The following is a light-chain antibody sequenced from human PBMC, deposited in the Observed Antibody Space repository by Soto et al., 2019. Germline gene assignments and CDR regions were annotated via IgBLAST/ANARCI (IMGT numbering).Light chain of an antibody. CDR2: DAS. J-gene: IGKJ1*01. CDR3: QRRSNWSTK. Sequence: EIVLTQSPATLSLSPGERATLSCRASQSVSSYLAWYQQKPGQPPRLLIYDASNRATGIPARFSGSGSGTDFTLTISSLEPEDFAVYYCQRRSNWSTKFGQGNKGAIK. V-gene: IGKV3-11*01. CDR1: QSVSSY.